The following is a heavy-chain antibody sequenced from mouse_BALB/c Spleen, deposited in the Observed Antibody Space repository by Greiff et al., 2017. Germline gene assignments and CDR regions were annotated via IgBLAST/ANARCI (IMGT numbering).Heavy chain of an antibody. V-gene: IGHV1-31*01. Sequence: VQLKESGPELVKPGASVKISCKASGYSFTGYYMHWVKQSHVKSLEWIGRINPYNGATSYNQNFKDKASLTVDKSSSTAYMELHSLTSEDSAVYYCAREGFVMDYWGQGTSVTVSS. CDR1: GYSFTGYY. J-gene: IGHJ4*01. CDR3: AREGFVMDY. CDR2: INPYNGAT.